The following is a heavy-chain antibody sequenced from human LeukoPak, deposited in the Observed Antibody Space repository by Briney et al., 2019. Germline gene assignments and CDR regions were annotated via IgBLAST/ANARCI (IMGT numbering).Heavy chain of an antibody. J-gene: IGHJ4*02. Sequence: SVRVSCKASGGTFNSYAISWVRQAPGQGLEWMGRIIPIFGTANYAQKFQGRVTITTDESTSTAYMELSSLRSEDTAVYYCARGTGYSSGWYYAYFDYWGQGTLVTVSS. CDR2: IIPIFGTA. D-gene: IGHD6-19*01. V-gene: IGHV1-69*05. CDR3: ARGTGYSSGWYYAYFDY. CDR1: GGTFNSYA.